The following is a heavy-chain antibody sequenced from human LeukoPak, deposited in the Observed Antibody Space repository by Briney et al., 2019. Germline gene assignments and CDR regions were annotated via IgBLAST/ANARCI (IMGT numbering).Heavy chain of an antibody. V-gene: IGHV1-24*01. D-gene: IGHD6-13*01. CDR1: GYTLTELS. CDR2: FDPEDGET. Sequence: ASVKVSCKVSGYTLTELSMHWVRQAPGKGLEWMGGFDPEDGETIYAQKFQGRVTVTEDTSTDTAYMELSSLRSEDTAVYNCATDTSGIAAAGTSSYGMDVWGQGTTVTVSS. J-gene: IGHJ6*02. CDR3: ATDTSGIAAAGTSSYGMDV.